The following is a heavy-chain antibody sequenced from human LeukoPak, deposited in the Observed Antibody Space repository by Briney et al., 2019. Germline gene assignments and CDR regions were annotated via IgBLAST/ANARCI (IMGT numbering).Heavy chain of an antibody. V-gene: IGHV3-23*01. J-gene: IGHJ4*02. CDR2: ISGSGGTT. CDR3: AKVTPDSRTSGYDGFDY. Sequence: PGGSLRLSCAASGFTFRSYWMSWVRQAPGKGLEWVSAISGSGGTTYYADSVKGRFTISRDNSKNTLYLQMNSLRAEDTAVYYCAKVTPDSRTSGYDGFDYWGQGTLVTVSS. D-gene: IGHD5-12*01. CDR1: GFTFRSYW.